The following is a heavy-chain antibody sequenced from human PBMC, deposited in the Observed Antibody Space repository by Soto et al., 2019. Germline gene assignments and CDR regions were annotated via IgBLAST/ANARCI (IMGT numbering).Heavy chain of an antibody. V-gene: IGHV4-39*02. J-gene: IGHJ4*02. Sequence: SETLSLTCTVSGGSISSSTYYWDWIRQPPGKGLEWIGAMYYTGNKNYNPSLESRVTMSVDTSKNQFSLKLSSVTPTDTAVYYCARDGLLSPSDYWGQGTLVTVSS. D-gene: IGHD2-21*02. CDR1: GGSISSSTYY. CDR2: MYYTGNK. CDR3: ARDGLLSPSDY.